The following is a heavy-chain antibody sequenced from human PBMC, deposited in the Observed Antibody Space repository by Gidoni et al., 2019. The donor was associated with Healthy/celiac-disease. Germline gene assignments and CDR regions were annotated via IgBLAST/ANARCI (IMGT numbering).Heavy chain of an antibody. J-gene: IGHJ2*01. D-gene: IGHD3-22*01. Sequence: EVQLVESGGGLVQPGGSLRLSCAASGFTFSSYWMSWVRQAPGKGLEWVANIKQDGSEKYYVDSVKGRFTISRDNAKNSLYLQMNSLRAEDTAVYYCARDMGYYYDSSGYYPYWYFDLWGRGTLVTVSS. V-gene: IGHV3-7*01. CDR1: GFTFSSYW. CDR2: IKQDGSEK. CDR3: ARDMGYYYDSSGYYPYWYFDL.